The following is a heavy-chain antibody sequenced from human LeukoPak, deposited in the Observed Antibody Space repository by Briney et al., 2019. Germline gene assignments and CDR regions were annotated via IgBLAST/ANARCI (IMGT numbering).Heavy chain of an antibody. CDR1: GFTFSSYA. J-gene: IGHJ4*02. Sequence: GGSLRLSCAASGFTFSSYAMSWVRQAPGKGLEWVSAISGSGGSTYYADSVKGRFTISRDNAKNSLYLQMDSLRVEDAAVYYCARDGPDSSSSDFDYWGQGTLVTVSS. CDR2: ISGSGGST. D-gene: IGHD6-6*01. V-gene: IGHV3-23*01. CDR3: ARDGPDSSSSDFDY.